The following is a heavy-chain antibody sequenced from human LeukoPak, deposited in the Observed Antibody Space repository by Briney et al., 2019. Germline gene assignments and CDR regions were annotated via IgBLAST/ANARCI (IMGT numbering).Heavy chain of an antibody. CDR1: GGSFSGYY. D-gene: IGHD3-10*01. J-gene: IGHJ5*02. CDR2: INHSGST. Sequence: PSETLSLTCAVYGGSFSGYYWSWIRQPPGKGLEWIGEINHSGSTNYNPSLKSRVTISVDTSKNQFSLKLSSVTAADTAVYYCVRHYSIYYGSGSYWFDPWGQGTLVTVSS. CDR3: VRHYSIYYGSGSYWFDP. V-gene: IGHV4-34*01.